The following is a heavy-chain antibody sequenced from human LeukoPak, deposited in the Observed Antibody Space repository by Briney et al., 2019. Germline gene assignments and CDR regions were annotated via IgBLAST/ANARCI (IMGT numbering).Heavy chain of an antibody. CDR2: ISSSSSYI. CDR1: GFTFSSYS. J-gene: IGHJ4*02. V-gene: IGHV3-21*01. Sequence: EGSLRLSCAASGFTFSSYSMNWVRQAPGKGLEWVSSISSSSSYIYYADSVKGRFTISRDNAKNSLYLQMNSLRAEDTAVYYCARDKPGGGYDYGNDYWGQGTLVTVSS. CDR3: ARDKPGGGYDYGNDY. D-gene: IGHD5-12*01.